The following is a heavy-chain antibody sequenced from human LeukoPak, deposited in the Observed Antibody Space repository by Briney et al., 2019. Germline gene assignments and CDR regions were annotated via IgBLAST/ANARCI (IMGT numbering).Heavy chain of an antibody. CDR2: IHYSGST. CDR1: GGSISSSSYY. V-gene: IGHV4-39*01. D-gene: IGHD4-23*01. Sequence: SETLSLTCTVSGGSISSSSYYWGWIRQPPGKGLEWIGSIHYSGSTYYNPSLKSRVTISVDTSKNQFSLKLSSMTAADTAVYYCARLSVANHFDYWGQGTLVTVSS. J-gene: IGHJ4*02. CDR3: ARLSVANHFDY.